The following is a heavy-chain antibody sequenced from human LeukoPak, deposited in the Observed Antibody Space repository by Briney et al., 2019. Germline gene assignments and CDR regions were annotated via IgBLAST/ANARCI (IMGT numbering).Heavy chain of an antibody. Sequence: SETLSLTCTVSGGSISSGGYYWSWIRQHPGKGLEWIGYIYYSGSTYYNPSLKSRVTISVDTSKNQFSLKLSSVTAADTAVYYCASNSVAGKVLVFHYWGQGTLVTVSS. CDR1: GGSISSGGYY. CDR3: ASNSVAGKVLVFHY. J-gene: IGHJ4*02. D-gene: IGHD6-19*01. CDR2: IYYSGST. V-gene: IGHV4-31*03.